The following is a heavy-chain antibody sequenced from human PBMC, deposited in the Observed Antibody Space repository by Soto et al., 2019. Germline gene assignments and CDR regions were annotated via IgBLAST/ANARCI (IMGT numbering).Heavy chain of an antibody. CDR1: GFSLSTTGVG. Sequence: QNTLKESGPTLVRPTQTLTLTCTFSGFSLSTTGVGVGWIRQPPGKALEWLALLYWDDVKRYSPALKSRLTITKDTSKHELSLTMTNMDPVDTARYYCAQRLPHYGLGRERANWFDPWGQGTLVTVSS. D-gene: IGHD3-10*01. J-gene: IGHJ5*02. CDR2: LYWDDVK. V-gene: IGHV2-5*02. CDR3: AQRLPHYGLGRERANWFDP.